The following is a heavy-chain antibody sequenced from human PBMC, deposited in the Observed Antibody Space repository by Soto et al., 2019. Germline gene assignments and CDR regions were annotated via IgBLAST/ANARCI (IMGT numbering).Heavy chain of an antibody. V-gene: IGHV3-30*03. CDR3: ASGVSGIAEAGTY. CDR2: ISYDGSNK. CDR1: GFTFSSYG. J-gene: IGHJ4*02. D-gene: IGHD6-13*01. Sequence: GGSLRLSCAASGFTFSSYGMHWVRQAPGKGLEWVAVISYDGSNKYYADSVKGRFTISRDNSKNTLYLQMNSLRAEDTAVYYCASGVSGIAEAGTYWGQGTLVTVSS.